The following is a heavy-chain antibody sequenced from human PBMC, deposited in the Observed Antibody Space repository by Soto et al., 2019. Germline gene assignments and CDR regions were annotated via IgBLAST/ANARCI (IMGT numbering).Heavy chain of an antibody. D-gene: IGHD2-15*01. CDR3: PRHGVAVVAATPDYYYYYGMDV. CDR1: GYPFTSYG. V-gene: IGHV1-18*01. Sequence: AAVKVSCKASGYPFTSYGISWVRQAPGQGLEWMGWISAYNGNTIYAQKLQGRVTMTTATSTSTAYMELRSLRSDDTAVYYCPRHGVAVVAATPDYYYYYGMDVWGQGKTVTVS. CDR2: ISAYNGNT. J-gene: IGHJ6*02.